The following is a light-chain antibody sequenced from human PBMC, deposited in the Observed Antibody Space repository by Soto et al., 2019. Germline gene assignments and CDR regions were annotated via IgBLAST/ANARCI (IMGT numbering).Light chain of an antibody. V-gene: IGLV2-11*01. CDR1: SSYVGGYIY. Sequence: QSALTQPRSVSGSPGQSVTISCTGTSSYVGGYIYVSWYQQHPGKAPKLMMFDVSKRPSGVPDRFSGSKSDNTASLTISGLQTEDEADYFCCSYAGNYTYVFGTGTKVTVL. CDR2: DVS. CDR3: CSYAGNYTYV. J-gene: IGLJ1*01.